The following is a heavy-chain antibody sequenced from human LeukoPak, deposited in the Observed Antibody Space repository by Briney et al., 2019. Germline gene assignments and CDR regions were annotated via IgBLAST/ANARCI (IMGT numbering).Heavy chain of an antibody. CDR3: ARSEYSSSPRFGYYYYYMDV. D-gene: IGHD6-6*01. CDR1: GYTFTSYG. CDR2: ISAYNGNT. Sequence: GASVKVSCKASGYTFTSYGISWVRQAPGQGLEWMGWISAYNGNTNYAQKLQGRVTMTTDTSTSTAYMELRSLRSEDTAVYYCARSEYSSSPRFGYYYYYMDVWGKGTTVTVSS. J-gene: IGHJ6*03. V-gene: IGHV1-18*01.